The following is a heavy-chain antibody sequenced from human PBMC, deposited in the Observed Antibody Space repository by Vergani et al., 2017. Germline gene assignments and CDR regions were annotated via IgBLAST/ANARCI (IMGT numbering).Heavy chain of an antibody. Sequence: QLQLQESGPGLVKPSETLSLTCTVSGGSISSSSYYWGWIRQPPGKGLEWIGSIYSTGSTHHNPSLRRRINMSVDTSKNQFSLKLNSVTAADTAMYYCARMGGYDEGDAFRIGYFDSWGPGILVTVSS. D-gene: IGHD3-22*01. CDR1: GGSISSSSYY. CDR3: ARMGGYDEGDAFRIGYFDS. CDR2: IYSTGST. V-gene: IGHV4-39*07. J-gene: IGHJ4*02.